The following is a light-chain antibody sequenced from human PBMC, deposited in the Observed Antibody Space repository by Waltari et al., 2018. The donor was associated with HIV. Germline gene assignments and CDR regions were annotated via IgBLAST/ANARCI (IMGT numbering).Light chain of an antibody. CDR2: DNN. CDR3: GAWDSSLTAYV. CDR1: NTNIGNKY. Sequence: QSVLTQPPSVSAAPRQKVTISCSGHNTNIGNKYVSWYQHLPGTAPTPLVYDNNRRPSGIPGRFSGSKSGTSATLGITGLQTGDEADYYCGAWDSSLTAYVFGSGTKVTVL. J-gene: IGLJ1*01. V-gene: IGLV1-51*01.